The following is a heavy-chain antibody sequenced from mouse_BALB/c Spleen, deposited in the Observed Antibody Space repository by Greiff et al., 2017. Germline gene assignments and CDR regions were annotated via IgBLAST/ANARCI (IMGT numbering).Heavy chain of an antibody. CDR3: TRAGGGYYYFDY. J-gene: IGHJ2*01. V-gene: IGHV1-69*02. Sequence: QVQLQQPGAELVRPGASVKLSCKASGYTFTSYWINWVKQRPGQGLEWIGNIYPSDSYTNYNQKFKDKATLTVDKSSSTAYMQLSSPTSEDSAVYYCTRAGGGYYYFDYWGQGTTLTVSS. D-gene: IGHD2-3*01. CDR2: IYPSDSYT. CDR1: GYTFTSYW.